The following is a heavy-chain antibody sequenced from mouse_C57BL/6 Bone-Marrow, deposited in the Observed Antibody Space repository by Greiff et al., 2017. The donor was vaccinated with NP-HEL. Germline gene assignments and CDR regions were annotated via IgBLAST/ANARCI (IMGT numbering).Heavy chain of an antibody. J-gene: IGHJ3*01. CDR3: TTGGYGLFAY. CDR2: IDPENGDT. V-gene: IGHV14-4*01. Sequence: VQLKQSGAELVRPGASVKLSCTASGFNIKDDYMHWVKQRPEQGLEWIGWIDPENGDTEYASKFQGKATITADTSSNTAYLQLSSLTSEDTAVYYCTTGGYGLFAYWGQGTLVTVSA. D-gene: IGHD1-1*02. CDR1: GFNIKDDY.